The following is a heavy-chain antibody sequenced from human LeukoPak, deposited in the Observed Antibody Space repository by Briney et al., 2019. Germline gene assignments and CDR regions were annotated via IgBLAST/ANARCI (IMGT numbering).Heavy chain of an antibody. D-gene: IGHD2-15*01. Sequence: GGSLRLSCAASGFSFRSYGMHWVRQAPGKGLEWVAFIWHDGSRQEYADSVKGRSIVSRDNSRDTLDLQMSSLTAEDTVVYYCVKDGYCSGGSCYWPYFDSWGQGALVTVSS. V-gene: IGHV3-30*02. CDR2: IWHDGSRQ. J-gene: IGHJ4*02. CDR1: GFSFRSYG. CDR3: VKDGYCSGGSCYWPYFDS.